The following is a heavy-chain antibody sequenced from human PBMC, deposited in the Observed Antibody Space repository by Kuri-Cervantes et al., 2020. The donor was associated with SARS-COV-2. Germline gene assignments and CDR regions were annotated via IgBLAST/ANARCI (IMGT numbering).Heavy chain of an antibody. V-gene: IGHV3-53*01. CDR2: IYAGGST. Sequence: GGSLRLSCAASVFTVSTNFMGWVRQAPGKGLECVSIIYAGGSTYYADSVKGRFTISSDSSKKTLFLQMSNLRAEDTAVYYCARDGGADADWFDPWGQGTLVTVSS. D-gene: IGHD3-3*01. CDR1: VFTVSTNF. CDR3: ARDGGADADWFDP. J-gene: IGHJ5*02.